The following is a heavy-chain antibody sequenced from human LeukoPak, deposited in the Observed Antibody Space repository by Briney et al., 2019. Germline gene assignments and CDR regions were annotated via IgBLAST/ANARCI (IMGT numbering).Heavy chain of an antibody. D-gene: IGHD2/OR15-2a*01. J-gene: IGHJ6*03. Sequence: ASVKVSCKASGYTFTGYYMHWVRQAPGQGLEWMGWINPNGGDTNYAQKFQGRVTMTRDTSISTAYMELSRLRSDDTAVYYCARDKKLLCAHYYYYYMDVWGKGTTVTVSS. CDR1: GYTFTGYY. CDR2: INPNGGDT. V-gene: IGHV1-2*02. CDR3: ARDKKLLCAHYYYYYMDV.